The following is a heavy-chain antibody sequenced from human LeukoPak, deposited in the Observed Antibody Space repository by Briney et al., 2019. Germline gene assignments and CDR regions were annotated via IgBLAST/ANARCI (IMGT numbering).Heavy chain of an antibody. D-gene: IGHD6-6*01. CDR3: ARDPPGSAARRQVFDV. CDR1: GYTFTDYY. CDR2: MNPNSFGT. Sequence: ASVKVSCKASGYTFTDYYMHWVRQAPGQGLEWMGWMNPNSFGTNYAQKFQGGITMTRDTSISTAYMELSRLRSDGTAVYYCARDPPGSAARRQVFDVWGQGTMVTVSS. J-gene: IGHJ3*01. V-gene: IGHV1-2*02.